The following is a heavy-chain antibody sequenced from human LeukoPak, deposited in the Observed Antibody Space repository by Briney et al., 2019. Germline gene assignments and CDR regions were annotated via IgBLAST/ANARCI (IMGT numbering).Heavy chain of an antibody. V-gene: IGHV3-74*01. CDR3: AKEGGYDLYSYEFDY. CDR1: GFTFSSYW. Sequence: PGGSLRLSCAASGFTFSSYWMHWVRQAPGKGLVWVSRINSDGSSTSYADSVKGRFTISRDNAKNSLYLQMNSLRAEDTALYYCAKEGGYDLYSYEFDYWGQGTLVTVSS. D-gene: IGHD5-12*01. J-gene: IGHJ4*02. CDR2: INSDGSST.